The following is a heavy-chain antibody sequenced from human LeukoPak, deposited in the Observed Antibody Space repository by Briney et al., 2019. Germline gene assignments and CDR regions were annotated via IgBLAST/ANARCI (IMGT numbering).Heavy chain of an antibody. V-gene: IGHV5-10-1*01. CDR1: GYSFTSYW. Sequence: GESLKISCKGSGYSFTSYWISWVRPMPGKGLEWMGRIDPSDSYTNYSPSFQGHVTISADKSISAAYLQWSSLRASDTAIYYCARLYVAGPPDYWGQGTLVTVSS. J-gene: IGHJ4*02. D-gene: IGHD6-19*01. CDR3: ARLYVAGPPDY. CDR2: IDPSDSYT.